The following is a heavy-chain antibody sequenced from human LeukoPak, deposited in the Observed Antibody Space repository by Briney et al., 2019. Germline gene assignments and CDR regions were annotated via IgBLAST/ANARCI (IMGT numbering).Heavy chain of an antibody. Sequence: SETLSLTCAVYGGSFSGYYWSWIRQPPGKGLEWIGEINHSGSTNYNPSLKSRVTISVDTAKNQFSLKLSSVTAADTAVYYCARGSGYGSGSYYMGGDSFDYCGQGILLRVSS. CDR1: GGSFSGYY. V-gene: IGHV4-34*01. D-gene: IGHD3-10*01. J-gene: IGHJ4*02. CDR3: ARGSGYGSGSYYMGGDSFDY. CDR2: INHSGST.